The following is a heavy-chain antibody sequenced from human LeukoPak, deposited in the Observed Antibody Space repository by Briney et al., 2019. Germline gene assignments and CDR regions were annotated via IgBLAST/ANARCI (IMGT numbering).Heavy chain of an antibody. CDR3: ARLYYDSSRYPNWFDP. J-gene: IGHJ5*02. CDR1: GDSISSYY. D-gene: IGHD3-22*01. Sequence: SETLSLTCTVSGDSISSYYWSWIRQPPGKGLEWIGYIYYSGSTNYNPSLKSRVTISVDTSKNQFSLKLRSVTAADTAVYYCARLYYDSSRYPNWFDPWGQGTLVTVSS. V-gene: IGHV4-59*08. CDR2: IYYSGST.